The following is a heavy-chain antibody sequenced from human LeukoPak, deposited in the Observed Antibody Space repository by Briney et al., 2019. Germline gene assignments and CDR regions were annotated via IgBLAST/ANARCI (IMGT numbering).Heavy chain of an antibody. Sequence: SETLSLTCAVYGGSFSGYYWSWIRQPPGKGLEWIGEINHSGSTNYNPSLKSRVTISVDKSKNQFSLKLSSVTAADTAVYYCARDFSGFDPWGQGTLVTVSS. J-gene: IGHJ5*02. CDR3: ARDFSGFDP. D-gene: IGHD2-15*01. CDR1: GGSFSGYY. CDR2: INHSGST. V-gene: IGHV4-34*01.